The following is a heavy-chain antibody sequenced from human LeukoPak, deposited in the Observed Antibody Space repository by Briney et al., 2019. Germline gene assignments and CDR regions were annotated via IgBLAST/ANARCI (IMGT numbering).Heavy chain of an antibody. V-gene: IGHV1-2*02. CDR3: ARGNEVVSAAHLFDAFDI. D-gene: IGHD2-2*01. CDR1: GYTFTGYY. Sequence: ASVKVSCKASGYTFTGYYIHWVRQAPGQGLEWMGWINPNSGGTNYAQKFQGRVTMTRDTSISTAYMELSRLRSDDTAVYYCARGNEVVSAAHLFDAFDIWGQGTMVTVSS. J-gene: IGHJ3*02. CDR2: INPNSGGT.